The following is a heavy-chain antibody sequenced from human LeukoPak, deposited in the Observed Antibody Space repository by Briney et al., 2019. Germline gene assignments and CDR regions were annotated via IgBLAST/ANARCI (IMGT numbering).Heavy chain of an antibody. CDR3: ARDDCYDILTGYQGAFDI. V-gene: IGHV1-46*01. J-gene: IGHJ3*02. Sequence: GASVKVSCKASGYTFTSYYMHWVRQDPGQGLEWMGIINPSGGSTSYAQKFQGRVTMTRDTSTSTVYMELSSLRSEDTAVYYCARDDCYDILTGYQGAFDIWGQGTMVTVSS. CDR1: GYTFTSYY. CDR2: INPSGGST. D-gene: IGHD3-9*01.